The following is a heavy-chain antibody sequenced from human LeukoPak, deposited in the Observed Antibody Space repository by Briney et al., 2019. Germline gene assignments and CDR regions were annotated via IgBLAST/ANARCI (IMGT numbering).Heavy chain of an antibody. CDR1: GYTFTSYA. CDR2: INAGNGNT. Sequence: ASVKVSCKASGYTFTSYAMHWVRQAPGQRLEWMGWINAGNGNTKYSQKFQGRVTITRDTSASTAYMELSSLRSEDTAVYYCARPGHYDYVWGSYRPGAFDIWGQGTMVTVSS. CDR3: ARPGHYDYVWGSYRPGAFDI. J-gene: IGHJ3*02. D-gene: IGHD3-16*02. V-gene: IGHV1-3*01.